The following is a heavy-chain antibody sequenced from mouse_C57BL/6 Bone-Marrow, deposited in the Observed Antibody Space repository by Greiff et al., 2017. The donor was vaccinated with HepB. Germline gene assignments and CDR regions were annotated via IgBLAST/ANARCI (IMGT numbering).Heavy chain of an antibody. CDR3: AGKRNYFDY. D-gene: IGHD2-1*01. CDR2: INPNNGGT. J-gene: IGHJ2*01. Sequence: EVQLQQSGPELVKPGASVKISCKASGYTFTDYYMNWVKQSHGKSLEWIGDINPNNGGTSYNQKFKGKATLTVDKSSSTAYMELRSLTSEDSAVYYCAGKRNYFDYWGQGTTLTVSS. V-gene: IGHV1-26*01. CDR1: GYTFTDYY.